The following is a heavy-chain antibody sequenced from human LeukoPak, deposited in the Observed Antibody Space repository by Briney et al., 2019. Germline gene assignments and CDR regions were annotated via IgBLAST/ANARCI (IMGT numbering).Heavy chain of an antibody. V-gene: IGHV3-30*18. J-gene: IGHJ4*02. CDR1: GFTFSSYG. Sequence: GRSLRLSCAATGFTFSSYGMHWVRQAPGKGLEWVAVISYDGSNKYYADSVKGRFTISRDNSKNTLYLQMNSLRAEDTAVYYCAKDAVGYCSGGSCFSSLDYWGQGTLVTVSS. D-gene: IGHD2-15*01. CDR3: AKDAVGYCSGGSCFSSLDY. CDR2: ISYDGSNK.